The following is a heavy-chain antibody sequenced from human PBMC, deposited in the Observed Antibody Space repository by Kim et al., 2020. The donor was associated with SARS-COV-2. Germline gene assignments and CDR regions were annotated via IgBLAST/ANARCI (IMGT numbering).Heavy chain of an antibody. D-gene: IGHD3-10*01. CDR1: GGTFSSYA. CDR2: IIPIFGTA. CDR3: ARDGITMVQGEHGNPYYYYGMDV. V-gene: IGHV1-69*13. Sequence: SVKVSCKASGGTFSSYAISWVRQAPGQGLEWMGGIIPIFGTANYAQKFQGRVTITADESTSTAYMELSSLRSEDTAVYYCARDGITMVQGEHGNPYYYYGMDVWGQGTTVTVSS. J-gene: IGHJ6*02.